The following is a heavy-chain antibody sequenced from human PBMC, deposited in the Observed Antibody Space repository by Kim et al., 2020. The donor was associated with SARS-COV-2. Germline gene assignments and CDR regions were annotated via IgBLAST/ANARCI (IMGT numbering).Heavy chain of an antibody. CDR1: GFIFSDYY. J-gene: IGHJ3*02. V-gene: IGHV3-11*06. CDR3: ASDLLGISIAAFDI. CDR2: ISRNSYYT. D-gene: IGHD3-3*02. Sequence: GGSLRLSCAASGFIFSDYYMTWIRQAPEKGLEWVSYISRNSYYTNYADSVKGRFTISRDDAKNSLYLQMNSLRAEDTAVYYCASDLLGISIAAFDIWGLGTMVTVSS.